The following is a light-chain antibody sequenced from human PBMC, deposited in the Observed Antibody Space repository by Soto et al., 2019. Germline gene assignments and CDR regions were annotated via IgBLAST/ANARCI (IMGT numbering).Light chain of an antibody. J-gene: IGKJ4*01. V-gene: IGKV3D-15*01. CDR3: QQYNNWPLT. CDR1: QSVSDN. Sequence: EIVMTQSPATLSVSPGERATLSCRASQSVSDNLAWYQQKPGQAPRLLIYGASTRATGIPARFSGGGSGTEFTLTISSLQSEDFAVYYCQQYNNWPLTFGGGTEVDSK. CDR2: GAS.